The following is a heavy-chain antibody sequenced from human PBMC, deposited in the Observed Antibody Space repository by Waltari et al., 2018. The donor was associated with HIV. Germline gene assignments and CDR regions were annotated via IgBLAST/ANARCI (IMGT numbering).Heavy chain of an antibody. J-gene: IGHJ3*02. Sequence: QVQLVQSGAEVKKPGSSVKVSCKASGGTFSSYAISWVRQAPGQGLEWMGRIIPILGIANYAQKFQGRVTITADKSTSTAYMELSSLRSEDTAVYYCAREELELSLRAFDIWGQGTMVTVSS. V-gene: IGHV1-69*04. CDR1: GGTFSSYA. CDR2: IIPILGIA. CDR3: AREELELSLRAFDI. D-gene: IGHD1-7*01.